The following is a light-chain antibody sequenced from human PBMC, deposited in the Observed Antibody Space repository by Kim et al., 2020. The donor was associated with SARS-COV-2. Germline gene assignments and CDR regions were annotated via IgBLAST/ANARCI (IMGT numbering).Light chain of an antibody. CDR2: AAS. CDR1: QGIGNR. CDR3: QQYYSTPHT. V-gene: IGKV1-27*01. J-gene: IGKJ2*01. Sequence: DTQMTQSPSSLSASAGDRVTITCRTSQGIGNRLAWYQERPGKVLKLLIYAASALQSGAPSRFSGSGSGTELTLTISSLQPEDVATYYCQQYYSTPHTCRQGTKL.